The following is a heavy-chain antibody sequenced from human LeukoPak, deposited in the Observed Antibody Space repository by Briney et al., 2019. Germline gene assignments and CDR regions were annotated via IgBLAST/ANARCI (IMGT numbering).Heavy chain of an antibody. CDR3: ARGGGNGGGWVGHYYYMDV. V-gene: IGHV4-38-2*02. CDR2: IYHSGST. J-gene: IGHJ6*03. CDR1: GYSISSGYY. D-gene: IGHD4-23*01. Sequence: SETLSLTCSVSGYSISSGYYWTWIRPPPGKGLEWIGNIYHSGSTYNNPSLKSRVTMSVDTPKNQFSLKLTSATAADTAVYYCARGGGNGGGWVGHYYYMDVWGKGTTVTVSS.